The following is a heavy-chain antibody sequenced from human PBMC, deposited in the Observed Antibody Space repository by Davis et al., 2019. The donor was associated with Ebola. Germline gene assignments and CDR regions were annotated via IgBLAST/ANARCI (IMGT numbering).Heavy chain of an antibody. CDR3: ARGRYSSSSVYFDY. D-gene: IGHD6-6*01. Sequence: SETLSLTCTVSGGSISSYYWSWIRQPPGKGLEWIGYIYYSGSTNYNPSLKSRVTISVDTSKNQFSLKLSSVTAADTAVYYCARGRYSSSSVYFDYWGQGTLVTVSS. J-gene: IGHJ4*02. V-gene: IGHV4-59*01. CDR2: IYYSGST. CDR1: GGSISSYY.